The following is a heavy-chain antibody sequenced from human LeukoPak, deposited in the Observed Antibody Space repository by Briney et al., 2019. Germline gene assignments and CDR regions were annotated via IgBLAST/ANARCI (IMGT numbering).Heavy chain of an antibody. V-gene: IGHV4-39*07. Sequence: SETLSLTCTVSGGSISSSSYYWGWIRQPPGKGLEWIGSIYYSGSTYYNPSLKSRVTISVDTSKNQFSLKLSSVTAADTAVYYCARGRREYYYDSSGYNYFDYWGQGTLVTVSS. J-gene: IGHJ4*02. CDR3: ARGRREYYYDSSGYNYFDY. CDR2: IYYSGST. D-gene: IGHD3-22*01. CDR1: GGSISSSSYY.